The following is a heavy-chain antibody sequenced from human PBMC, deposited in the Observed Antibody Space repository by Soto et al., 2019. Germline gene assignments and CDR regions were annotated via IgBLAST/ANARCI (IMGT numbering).Heavy chain of an antibody. CDR2: ISHRGTTI. CDR1: GFSSSSYA. CDR3: ARLGFCTDTNCNHYFYYYAMDV. D-gene: IGHD2-8*02. V-gene: IGHV3-48*02. J-gene: IGHJ6*02. Sequence: PGGSLRLSCAASGFSSSSYAMNWVRQAPGKGLEWLSFISHRGTTIYYADSVKGRFTISRDNARNSLYLEMNSPRDDDTAVYYCARLGFCTDTNCNHYFYYYAMDVWGQGTTVTVSS.